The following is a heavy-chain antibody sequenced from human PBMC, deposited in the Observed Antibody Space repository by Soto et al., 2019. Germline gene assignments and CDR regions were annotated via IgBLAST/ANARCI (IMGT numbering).Heavy chain of an antibody. J-gene: IGHJ5*02. D-gene: IGHD3-10*01. CDR2: IYYSGST. V-gene: IGHV4-31*03. Sequence: QVQLQESGPGLVKPSQPLSLTCTVSGGSISSGGYYWSWIRQHPGKGLEWSGYIYYSGSTYYNPSLKGRVTISVETSKNQFSLKLSSVTAADTAVYYCARAVPMVRGVIADGNKWFDPWGQGTLVTVSS. CDR3: ARAVPMVRGVIADGNKWFDP. CDR1: GGSISSGGYY.